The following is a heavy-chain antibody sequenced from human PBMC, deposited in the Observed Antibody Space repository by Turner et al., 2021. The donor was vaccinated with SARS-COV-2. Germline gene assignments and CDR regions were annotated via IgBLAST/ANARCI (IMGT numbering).Heavy chain of an antibody. CDR1: GGTFSNYA. CDR3: ASTYYDILTGYLAY. D-gene: IGHD3-9*01. J-gene: IGHJ4*02. V-gene: IGHV1-69*06. CDR2: IIPIFGTA. Sequence: QVQLVQSGAEVKKPGSSVKVSCTASGGTFSNYAINWVRQAPGQGLECMGGIIPIFGTANYAQKFQGRVTITADKSTSTAYMELSSLRSEDTAVYYCASTYYDILTGYLAYWGQGTLVTVSS.